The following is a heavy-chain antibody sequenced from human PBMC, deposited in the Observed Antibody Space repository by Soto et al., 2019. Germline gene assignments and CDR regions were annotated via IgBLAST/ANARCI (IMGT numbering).Heavy chain of an antibody. CDR2: ISYDGSNK. D-gene: IGHD3-22*01. V-gene: IGHV3-30-3*01. CDR3: AREGPSYTYYYDSSGYYFDY. Sequence: WGSLRLSCAASGFTFSSYAMHWVRQAPGKGLEWVAVISYDGSNKYYADSVKGRFTISRDNSKNTLYLQMNSLRAEDTAVYYCAREGPSYTYYYDSSGYYFDYWGQGTLVTVSS. CDR1: GFTFSSYA. J-gene: IGHJ4*02.